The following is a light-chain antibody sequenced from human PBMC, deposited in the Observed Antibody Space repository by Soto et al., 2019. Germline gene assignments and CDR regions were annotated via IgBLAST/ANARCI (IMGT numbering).Light chain of an antibody. CDR3: QQYNSYWWT. Sequence: DIQMTQSPSTLSASEGDRVTITCRASQSISSWLAWYQQKPGIAPKVLIYKATSLESGVPSRFSGSGSGTEFTLTISSLQPDDFATYYCQQYNSYWWTFGQGTKVDIK. CDR2: KAT. CDR1: QSISSW. J-gene: IGKJ1*01. V-gene: IGKV1-5*03.